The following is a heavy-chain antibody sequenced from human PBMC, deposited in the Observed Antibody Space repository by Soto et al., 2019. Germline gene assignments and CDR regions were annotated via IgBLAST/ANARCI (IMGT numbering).Heavy chain of an antibody. Sequence: EVQLVESGGGLVQPGGSLRLSCAASGFTVSSNYISWVRQAPGKGLEWVSVIYSGGSTYYADSVKGRFTISRDNSKNTLYLQMNSLRAEDTAVYYCARVAGPDAFDIWGQGTMVTVSS. D-gene: IGHD6-19*01. J-gene: IGHJ3*02. CDR1: GFTVSSNY. CDR2: IYSGGST. V-gene: IGHV3-66*01. CDR3: ARVAGPDAFDI.